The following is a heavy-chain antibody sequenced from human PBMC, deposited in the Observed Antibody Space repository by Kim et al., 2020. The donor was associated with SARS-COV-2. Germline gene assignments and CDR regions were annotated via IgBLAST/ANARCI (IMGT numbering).Heavy chain of an antibody. D-gene: IGHD3-22*01. V-gene: IGHV4-31*02. CDR3: ARGYYYDSSGYYPLDY. J-gene: IGHJ4*02. Sequence: LKSRVTISVDTSKNQFSLKLSSVTAADTAVYYCARGYYYDSSGYYPLDYWGQGTLVTVSS.